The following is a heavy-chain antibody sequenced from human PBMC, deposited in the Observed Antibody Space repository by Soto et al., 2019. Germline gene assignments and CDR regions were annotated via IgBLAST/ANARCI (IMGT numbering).Heavy chain of an antibody. Sequence: GGSLRLSCAASGFTFRTYAMSWVRQAPGKGLEWVAAISGGGGATYYADSVKGRFTIARDNTKNTLHLQMNSVRADDTALYYCAKEAGSETTRMDDWGQGTTVTTSS. J-gene: IGHJ6*02. CDR3: AKEAGSETTRMDD. CDR2: ISGGGGAT. V-gene: IGHV3-23*01. CDR1: GFTFRTYA. D-gene: IGHD1-26*01.